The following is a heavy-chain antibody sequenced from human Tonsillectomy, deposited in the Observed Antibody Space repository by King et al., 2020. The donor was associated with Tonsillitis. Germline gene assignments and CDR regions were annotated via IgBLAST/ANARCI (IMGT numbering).Heavy chain of an antibody. Sequence: VQLQESGPGLVKPSGTLSLTCAVSGGSISSSNWWSWVRQPPGKGLEWFGEIYHSGSTNYNPSLKSRVTISVDKSKNQFSLQLSSVTAADTAVYYCARDSLYYDSSGYDGLSYWGQGTLVTVSS. CDR1: GGSISSSNW. CDR3: ARDSLYYDSSGYDGLSY. CDR2: IYHSGST. J-gene: IGHJ4*02. D-gene: IGHD3-22*01. V-gene: IGHV4-4*02.